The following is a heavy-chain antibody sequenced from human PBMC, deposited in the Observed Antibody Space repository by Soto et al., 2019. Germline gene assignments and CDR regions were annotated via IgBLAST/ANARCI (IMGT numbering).Heavy chain of an antibody. D-gene: IGHD6-6*01. V-gene: IGHV4-31*03. J-gene: IGHJ6*03. CDR3: ARSYSSSSRKYMDV. CDR1: GGSISSGGYY. Sequence: SETLSLTCTVSGGSISSGGYYWSWIRQHPGKGLEWIGYIYYSGSTYYNPSLKSRVTISVDTSKNQFSLKLSSVTAADTAVYYCARSYSSSSRKYMDVWGKGTTVTVTS. CDR2: IYYSGST.